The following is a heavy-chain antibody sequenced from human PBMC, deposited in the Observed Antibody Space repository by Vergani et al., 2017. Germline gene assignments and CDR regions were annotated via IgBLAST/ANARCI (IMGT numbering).Heavy chain of an antibody. Sequence: QVQLQESGPGVVKPSQTLSLTCAVSGGSISSGDHCWTWIRQRPGKGLEWIGYIFYSGTTYDNPSLRSRLTISVDTSQNQFSLKLRSVTAADTAVYYCARVDTQVPATSHFYYIDVWGKGTTVVVS. V-gene: IGHV4-31*11. CDR2: IFYSGTT. J-gene: IGHJ6*03. CDR3: ARVDTQVPATSHFYYIDV. CDR1: GGSISSGDHC. D-gene: IGHD6-25*01.